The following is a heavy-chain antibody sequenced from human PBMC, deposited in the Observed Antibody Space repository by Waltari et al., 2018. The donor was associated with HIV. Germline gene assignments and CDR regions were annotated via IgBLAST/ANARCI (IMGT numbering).Heavy chain of an antibody. J-gene: IGHJ4*02. CDR2: INTSTGNP. D-gene: IGHD3-9*01. CDR3: ARSLVTTTQPGVIDY. CDR1: GYTFTSYA. Sequence: QVQLVQSGSELKKPGASVKVSCKASGYTFTSYAMNWVRQAPGQGLDWMGWINTSTGNPTYAQVFTGRFVYSLDTSVSTAYLQISSLKAEDTAVYYCARSLVTTTQPGVIDYWGQGTLVTVSS. V-gene: IGHV7-4-1*02.